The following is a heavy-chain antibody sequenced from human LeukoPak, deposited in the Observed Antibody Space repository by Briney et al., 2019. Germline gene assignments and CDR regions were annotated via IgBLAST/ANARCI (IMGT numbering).Heavy chain of an antibody. V-gene: IGHV4-39*01. CDR1: GGSISSSSYH. CDR2: IYYSGST. CDR3: ARLTTIIDFDY. D-gene: IGHD3-3*01. Sequence: SETLSLTCTVSGGSISSSSYHWGWIRQPPGKGLEWIGSIYYSGSTYYNPSLKSRVTISVDTSKNQFSLKLSSVTAADTAVYYCARLTTIIDFDYWGQGTLVTVSS. J-gene: IGHJ4*02.